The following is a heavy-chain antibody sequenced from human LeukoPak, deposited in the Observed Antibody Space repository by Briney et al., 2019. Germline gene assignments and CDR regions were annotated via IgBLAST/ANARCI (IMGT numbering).Heavy chain of an antibody. CDR1: GYAFPHYG. D-gene: IGHD6-13*01. Sequence: GASVKVSCKASGYAFPHYGVQWVRQAPGQTLEWMGWINAGNGDDTKYSQKFQARLTMTTDTSATTVYMELNSLRAEDTAVYYCAKEGETLSPEYSSSCYDCWGQGTLVTVSS. CDR3: AKEGETLSPEYSSSCYDC. CDR2: INAGNGDDT. V-gene: IGHV1-3*01. J-gene: IGHJ4*02.